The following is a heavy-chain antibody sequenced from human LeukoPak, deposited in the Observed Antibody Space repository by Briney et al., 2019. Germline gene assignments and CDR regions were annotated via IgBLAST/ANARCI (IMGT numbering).Heavy chain of an antibody. J-gene: IGHJ4*02. D-gene: IGHD1-26*01. Sequence: PGGSLRLSCAASGFTFSNYGMHWVRQAPGKGLEWVAVISYDGSNKYYADSVKGRFTISRDNSKNTLYLQMNSLRAEGTAVYYCASIVGATLAFDYWGQGTLVTVSS. CDR2: ISYDGSNK. CDR3: ASIVGATLAFDY. CDR1: GFTFSNYG. V-gene: IGHV3-30*05.